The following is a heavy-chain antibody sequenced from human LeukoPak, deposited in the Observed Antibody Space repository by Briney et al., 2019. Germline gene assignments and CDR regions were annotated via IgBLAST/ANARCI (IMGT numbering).Heavy chain of an antibody. Sequence: GRSLRLSCAASGFTFSSYGMHWVRQAPGKGLKWVAVISYDGSNKYYADSVKGRFTISRDNSKNTLYLQMNSLRAEDTAVYYCAKDGGANNWFDPWGQGTLVTVSS. D-gene: IGHD3-16*01. CDR1: GFTFSSYG. V-gene: IGHV3-30*18. CDR2: ISYDGSNK. CDR3: AKDGGANNWFDP. J-gene: IGHJ5*02.